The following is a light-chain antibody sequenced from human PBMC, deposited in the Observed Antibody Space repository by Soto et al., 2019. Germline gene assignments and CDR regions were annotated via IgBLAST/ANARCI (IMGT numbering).Light chain of an antibody. J-gene: IGLJ2*01. CDR1: SSNIGNKY. V-gene: IGLV1-51*01. Sequence: QSVLTQPPSVSAAPGQKVTISCSGSSSNIGNKYISWYQQLPGTAPKVLIYDNNKRPSGIPDRFSGSKSGTSATLGITGLQTGDEADYYCGTWDSSLSAVVFGGGTQLTVL. CDR3: GTWDSSLSAVV. CDR2: DNN.